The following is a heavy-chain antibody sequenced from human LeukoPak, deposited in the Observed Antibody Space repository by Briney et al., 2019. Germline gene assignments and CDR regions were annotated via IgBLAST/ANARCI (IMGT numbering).Heavy chain of an antibody. CDR3: ARGARYASGSYYSEIDY. J-gene: IGHJ4*02. D-gene: IGHD3-10*01. CDR2: ISSSSSTV. V-gene: IGHV3-48*01. Sequence: GGSLRLSCAASGFTLSSYSMNWVRQAPGKGLEGVSYISSSSSTVYYADSVKGRFTISRDNAKNSLFLQMNSLRAEDTAVYYCARGARYASGSYYSEIDYWGQGTLVTVSS. CDR1: GFTLSSYS.